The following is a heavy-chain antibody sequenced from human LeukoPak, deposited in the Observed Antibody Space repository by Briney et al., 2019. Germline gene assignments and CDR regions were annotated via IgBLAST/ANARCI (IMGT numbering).Heavy chain of an antibody. J-gene: IGHJ4*02. V-gene: IGHV3-66*01. CDR2: IYSGGDT. CDR3: ARSTRYFEDY. D-gene: IGHD3-9*01. Sequence: GGSLRLSCAASGFTVSSNYMSWVRQAPGKGLEWVSLIYSGGDTYYPDSVKGRFTLSRDDSKNTIYFQMNSLRAEDTAVYYCARSTRYFEDYWGQGTLVTVSS. CDR1: GFTVSSNY.